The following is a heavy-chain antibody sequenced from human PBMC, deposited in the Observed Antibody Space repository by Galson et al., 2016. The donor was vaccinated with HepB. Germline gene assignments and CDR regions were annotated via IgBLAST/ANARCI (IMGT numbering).Heavy chain of an antibody. CDR2: ISYDGTQK. CDR3: ARDLVGITAADY. Sequence: SLRLSCAASGFTFSSYAMHWVRQAPGKGLEWVAVISYDGTQKYYAESVKGRFTISRDNSRNTLYLQMNDLRSEDTAVYYCARDLVGITAADYWGQGTLVTVSS. J-gene: IGHJ4*02. CDR1: GFTFSSYA. V-gene: IGHV3-30*04. D-gene: IGHD1-26*01.